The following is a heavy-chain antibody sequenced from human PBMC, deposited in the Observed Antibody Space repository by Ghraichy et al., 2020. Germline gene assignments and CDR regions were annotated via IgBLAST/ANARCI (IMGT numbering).Heavy chain of an antibody. D-gene: IGHD2-21*01. CDR3: TTAYGSRVWDAFDI. V-gene: IGHV3-15*01. J-gene: IGHJ3*02. Sequence: GGSLRLSCVDSGFTFSNAWMSWVRQAPGKGLEWIGRIKSESDGGTTDYTAPVKCRFTISRDDSRNTLYLEMNSLKTEDTAVYYCTTAYGSRVWDAFDIWGQGTMVTVSS. CDR1: GFTFSNAW. CDR2: IKSESDGGTT.